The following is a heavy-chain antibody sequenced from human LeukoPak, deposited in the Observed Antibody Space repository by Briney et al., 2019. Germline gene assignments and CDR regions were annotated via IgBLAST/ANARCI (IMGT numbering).Heavy chain of an antibody. CDR2: IRYDGSNK. Sequence: PGGSLRLSCAASGFTFSSYGMHWVRQAPGKGLEWVAFIRYDGSNKYYADSVKGRFTISRDNSKNTLYLQMNSLRAEDTAVYYCAKEGPNGLNYYDSSGKRFGEALLPPQHWGQGTLVTVSS. CDR1: GFTFSSYG. D-gene: IGHD3-22*01. J-gene: IGHJ1*01. CDR3: AKEGPNGLNYYDSSGKRFGEALLPPQH. V-gene: IGHV3-30*02.